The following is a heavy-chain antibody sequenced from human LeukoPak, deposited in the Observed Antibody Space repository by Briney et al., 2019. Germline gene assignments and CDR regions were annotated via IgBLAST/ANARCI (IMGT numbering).Heavy chain of an antibody. Sequence: GGSLRLSCAASGFTFSSYAMSWVRQAPGTGLEWVSAISASGGSTYYAVSVRGRFTISRDNSKNTLYLQMNSVRAEDTAVYYCARREVGDAGPRHSFDIWGQGTMVTVSS. J-gene: IGHJ3*02. D-gene: IGHD4-17*01. V-gene: IGHV3-23*01. CDR1: GFTFSSYA. CDR3: ARREVGDAGPRHSFDI. CDR2: ISASGGST.